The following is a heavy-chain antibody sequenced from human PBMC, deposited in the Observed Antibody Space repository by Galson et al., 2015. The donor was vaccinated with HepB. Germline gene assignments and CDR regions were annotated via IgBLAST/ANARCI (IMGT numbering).Heavy chain of an antibody. D-gene: IGHD3-3*01. CDR3: ARALLQYDFWSGYYLYVDAFYI. J-gene: IGHJ3*02. CDR1: GFTFSSYW. Sequence: SLRLSCAASGFTFSSYWMSWVRQAPGKGLEWVANIKQDGGEKYYVDSVKGRFTISRDNAKNSLYLQMNSLRAEDTAVYYCARALLQYDFWSGYYLYVDAFYIWGQGTMVTVSS. CDR2: IKQDGGEK. V-gene: IGHV3-7*03.